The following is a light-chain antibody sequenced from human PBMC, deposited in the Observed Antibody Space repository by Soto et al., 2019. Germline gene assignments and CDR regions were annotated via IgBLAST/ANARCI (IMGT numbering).Light chain of an antibody. V-gene: IGLV4-69*01. J-gene: IGLJ2*01. CDR2: LNSDGSH. Sequence: QAVVTQSPSASASLGASVKLTCTLSSGHSNYAIAWHQQQSEKGPRYLMKLNSDGSHSKGDGIPDRFSGSSSGAERYLTISSRQYEDAADYYGQTWGSGIVVFGGGTQLTVL. CDR1: SGHSNYA. CDR3: QTWGSGIVV.